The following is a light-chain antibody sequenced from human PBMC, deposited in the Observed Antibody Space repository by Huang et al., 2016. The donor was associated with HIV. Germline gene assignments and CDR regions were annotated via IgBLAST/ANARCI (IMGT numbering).Light chain of an antibody. CDR1: QSVSSNY. Sequence: EIVLTQSPGPLSLSPGERATLSSRASQSVSSNYLAWYQQKPGQAPRLLIYGASNRATGIPDRFSGSESGRDFTLTISRLEPEDFAVYYCQQYGSSPRTFGGGTKVEIK. J-gene: IGKJ4*01. CDR2: GAS. CDR3: QQYGSSPRT. V-gene: IGKV3-20*01.